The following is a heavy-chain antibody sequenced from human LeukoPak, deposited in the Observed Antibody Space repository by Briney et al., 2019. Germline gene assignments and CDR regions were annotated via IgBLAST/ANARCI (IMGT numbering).Heavy chain of an antibody. CDR3: ATRPHTGTHLV. CDR1: GGSISGSSYY. CDR2: IYYSGST. J-gene: IGHJ4*02. D-gene: IGHD1-1*01. Sequence: SETLSLTCTVSGGSISGSSYYWGWIRQPPGKGLEWIASIYYSGSTYYNPSLKSRVTISVDTSKNQFSLDLTSVTAADTAVYYCATRPHTGTHLVWGQGTLVTVSS. V-gene: IGHV4-39*01.